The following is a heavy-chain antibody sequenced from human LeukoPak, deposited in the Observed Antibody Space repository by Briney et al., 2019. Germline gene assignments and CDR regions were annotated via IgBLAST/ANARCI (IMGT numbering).Heavy chain of an antibody. J-gene: IGHJ6*03. Sequence: GASVKVSCKASGYTFTRNGISWVRQAPGQGLEWMGWISGYNGNTEYAQKFQGRVTMTTDTSTSTGYMELRSLRSDDTAVYYCARGPGGRSGYHPLEDHYYYYYMDVWGKGTKVTVSS. D-gene: IGHD3-22*01. CDR2: ISGYNGNT. CDR3: ARGPGGRSGYHPLEDHYYYYYMDV. V-gene: IGHV1-18*01. CDR1: GYTFTRNG.